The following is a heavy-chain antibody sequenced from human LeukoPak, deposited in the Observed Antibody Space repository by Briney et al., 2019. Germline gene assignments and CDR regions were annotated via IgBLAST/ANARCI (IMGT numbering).Heavy chain of an antibody. J-gene: IGHJ6*02. CDR2: IYPRVSNT. Sequence: GESLQISCKGSGYSFTSYWIGWVRQMPGKGLEWMGIIYPRVSNTRYSPSFQGQVTISADKSISTAYLQWSSLKASDTAMYYCARQVDTAMVGYYYYGMDVWGQGTTVTVSS. CDR3: ARQVDTAMVGYYYYGMDV. V-gene: IGHV5-51*01. CDR1: GYSFTSYW. D-gene: IGHD5-18*01.